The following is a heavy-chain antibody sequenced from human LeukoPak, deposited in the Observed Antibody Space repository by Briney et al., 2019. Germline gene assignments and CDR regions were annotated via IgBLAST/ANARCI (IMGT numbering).Heavy chain of an antibody. CDR3: ARGAADTAMAAFHY. D-gene: IGHD5-18*01. CDR2: IYHSGST. J-gene: IGHJ4*02. Sequence: SETLSLTCAVSGGSISSGGYSWSWIRQPPGKGLEWIGYIYHSGSTYYNSSLKSRVTISVDRSKNQFSLKLSSVTAADTAVYYCARGAADTAMAAFHYWGQGTLVTVSS. CDR1: GGSISSGGYS. V-gene: IGHV4-30-2*01.